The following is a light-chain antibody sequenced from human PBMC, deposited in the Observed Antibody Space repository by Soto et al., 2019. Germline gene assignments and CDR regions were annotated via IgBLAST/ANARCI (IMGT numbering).Light chain of an antibody. Sequence: QSALTQPASVSGSPGQSITISCTGTASDVGAYNYVSWYQHHPGKAPKLMIYEVSNRPSGVSNRFSGSQSGNTASLTISGLQADDEADYFCSSYTTSSTWLFGGGTKLTVL. CDR1: ASDVGAYNY. V-gene: IGLV2-14*01. J-gene: IGLJ2*01. CDR3: SSYTTSSTWL. CDR2: EVS.